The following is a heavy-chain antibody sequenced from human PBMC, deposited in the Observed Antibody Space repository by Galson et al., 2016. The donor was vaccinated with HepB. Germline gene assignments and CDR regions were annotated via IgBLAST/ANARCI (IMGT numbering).Heavy chain of an antibody. CDR3: ARGYSSSRSPSCLDY. J-gene: IGHJ4*02. CDR1: GGSFRGYY. V-gene: IGHV4-34*01. D-gene: IGHD6-13*01. Sequence: SETLSLTCAVYGGSFRGYYWSWIRQPPGKGLEWIGEINQIGVTNYNPSLKSRVTISIDTSKTQFPLKLSSVTAADTAVYYCARGYSSSRSPSCLDYWGQGALVTVSS. CDR2: INQIGVT.